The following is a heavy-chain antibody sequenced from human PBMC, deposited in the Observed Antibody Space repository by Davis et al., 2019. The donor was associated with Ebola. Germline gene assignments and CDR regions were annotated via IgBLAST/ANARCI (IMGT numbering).Heavy chain of an antibody. CDR3: ARDLGRYYYDSSGHDDAFDI. CDR1: GYTFTSYY. J-gene: IGHJ3*02. CDR2: INPSGGST. D-gene: IGHD3-22*01. V-gene: IGHV1-46*01. Sequence: ASVKVSCKASGYTFTSYYMYWMRQAPGQGLEWMGIINPSGGSTTYAQKFQGRVTMTTDTSTSTAYMELRSLRSDDTAVYYCARDLGRYYYDSSGHDDAFDIWGQGTMVTVSS.